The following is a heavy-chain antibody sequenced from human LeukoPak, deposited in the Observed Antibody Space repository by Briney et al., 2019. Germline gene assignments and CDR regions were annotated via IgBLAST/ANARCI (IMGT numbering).Heavy chain of an antibody. CDR1: GYTFTGYY. V-gene: IGHV1-2*02. CDR2: IDPNAGVT. Sequence: ASVEVSCKASGYTFTGYYMHWVRQAPGQGLEWMGWIDPNAGVTYCAQKFQGRVTMARDTSISTAYLELSTVTSDDTAIYYCARGQGSSWFDYWGQGTLVTVSS. D-gene: IGHD6-13*01. CDR3: ARGQGSSWFDY. J-gene: IGHJ4*02.